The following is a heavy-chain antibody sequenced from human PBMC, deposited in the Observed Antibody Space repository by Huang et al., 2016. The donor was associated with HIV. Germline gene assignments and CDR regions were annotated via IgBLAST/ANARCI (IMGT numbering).Heavy chain of an antibody. J-gene: IGHJ4*02. Sequence: VQLVESGGGVVQPGGSLRLSCGGSGFTFYTYSMNWVRQAPGNGLDSLSYISGCDSTIYYAYSVKGRFTISRDNAKNSLYLQMNSLRAEDTAVYYCARDLPVGITGVTVGLDYWGQGTLVSVSS. CDR1: GFTFYTYS. CDR2: ISGCDSTI. D-gene: IGHD1-20*01. V-gene: IGHV3-48*01. CDR3: ARDLPVGITGVTVGLDY.